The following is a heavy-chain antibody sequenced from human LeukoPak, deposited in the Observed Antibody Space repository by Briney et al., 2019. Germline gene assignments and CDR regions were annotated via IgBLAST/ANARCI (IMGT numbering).Heavy chain of an antibody. CDR3: ARNPIYCGGDCYLGP. V-gene: IGHV1-2*02. D-gene: IGHD2-21*02. CDR1: GYTFTGYY. CDR2: INPNSGGT. Sequence: ASVKVSCKASGYTFTGYYMHWVRQAPGQGLEWMGWINPNSGGTNYALKFQGRVTMTRDTSISTAYMELSRLRSDDTAVYYCARNPIYCGGDCYLGPWGQGTLVTVSS. J-gene: IGHJ5*02.